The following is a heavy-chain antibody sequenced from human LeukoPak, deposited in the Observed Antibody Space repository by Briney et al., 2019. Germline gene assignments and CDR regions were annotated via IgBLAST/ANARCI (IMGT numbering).Heavy chain of an antibody. Sequence: PSETLSLTCTVSGGSISSGGYYWSWIRQYPGKGLEWIGYIYHTGSTYYNPSLQSRVSISLDMSKNQFSLKLSSVTAADTAVYYCARGEYSYGFDYWGQGTLVTVSS. V-gene: IGHV4-31*03. D-gene: IGHD5-18*01. CDR1: GGSISSGGYY. CDR2: IYHTGST. CDR3: ARGEYSYGFDY. J-gene: IGHJ4*02.